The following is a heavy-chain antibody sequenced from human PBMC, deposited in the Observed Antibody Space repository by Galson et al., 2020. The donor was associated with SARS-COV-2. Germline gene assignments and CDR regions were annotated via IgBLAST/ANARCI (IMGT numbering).Heavy chain of an antibody. D-gene: IGHD5-12*01. J-gene: IGHJ6*02. V-gene: IGHV3-23*01. CDR1: GCTFSSYA. CDR3: AKAWRGPYYYGMDV. CDR2: ISGSGGST. Sequence: TGGSLILSCAASGCTFSSYAMSWVRQAPGKGLEWVSAISGSGGSTYYADSVKGRFTISRDNSKNTLYLQMNSLRAEDTAVYYCAKAWRGPYYYGMDVWGQGTTVTVSS.